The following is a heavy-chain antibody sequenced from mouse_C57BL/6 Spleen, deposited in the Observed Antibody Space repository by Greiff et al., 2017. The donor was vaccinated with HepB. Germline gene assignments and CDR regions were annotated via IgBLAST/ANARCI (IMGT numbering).Heavy chain of an antibody. D-gene: IGHD1-1*01. V-gene: IGHV1-55*01. J-gene: IGHJ4*01. Sequence: QVQLQQPGAELVKPGASVKMSCKASGYTFTSYWITWVKQRPGQGLEWIGDIYPGSGSTNYNEKFKSKATLTVDTSSSTAYMQLSSLTSEDSAVYYYAREGHYYGSSPPYAMDYWGQGTSVTVSS. CDR2: IYPGSGST. CDR1: GYTFTSYW. CDR3: AREGHYYGSSPPYAMDY.